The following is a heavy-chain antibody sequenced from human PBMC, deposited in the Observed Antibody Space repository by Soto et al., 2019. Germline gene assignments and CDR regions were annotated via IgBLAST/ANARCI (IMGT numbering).Heavy chain of an antibody. CDR2: ISSSGSII. Sequence: QVQLVESGGGLGKPGGSLKLSCAASGFTFSDYYMNWIRQAPGKGLDWDSHISSSGSIINYADSVKGRFTISRDNAKNSLYLQMNSLRAEDTALDDCARGGPTAILYYYHGMDVWGQGTTFTVSS. V-gene: IGHV3-11*01. J-gene: IGHJ6*02. CDR1: GFTFSDYY. D-gene: IGHD2-21*02. CDR3: ARGGPTAILYYYHGMDV.